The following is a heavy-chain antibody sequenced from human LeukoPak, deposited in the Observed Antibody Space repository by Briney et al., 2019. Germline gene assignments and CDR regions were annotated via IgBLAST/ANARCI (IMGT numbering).Heavy chain of an antibody. J-gene: IGHJ4*02. CDR2: ISGSDDTT. Sequence: GGSLRLSCAASGFDFSTYAMNWVRQAPGKGLEWVSSISGSDDTTYYADSVKGRFTISRDNSKNTLYLQMSSLGAEDTAVYYCARGVNPFRGYYYVFFFDYWGQGIRVIVSS. CDR1: GFDFSTYA. V-gene: IGHV3-23*01. CDR3: ARGVNPFRGYYYVFFFDY. D-gene: IGHD2/OR15-2a*01.